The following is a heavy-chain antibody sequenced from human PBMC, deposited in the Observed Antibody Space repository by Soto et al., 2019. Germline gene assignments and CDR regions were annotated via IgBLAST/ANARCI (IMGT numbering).Heavy chain of an antibody. CDR1: GFTFSSYA. CDR2: ISYDGSNK. D-gene: IGHD2-2*01. J-gene: IGHJ4*02. V-gene: IGHV3-30-3*01. Sequence: QVQLVESGGGVVQPGRSLRLSCAASGFTFSSYAMHWVRQAPGKGLEWVAVISYDGSNKYYADSVKGRFTISRDNSKNTLYLQMNSLRAEDTAVYYCAREHLEVGWVSDQLLHFDYWGQGTLVTVSS. CDR3: AREHLEVGWVSDQLLHFDY.